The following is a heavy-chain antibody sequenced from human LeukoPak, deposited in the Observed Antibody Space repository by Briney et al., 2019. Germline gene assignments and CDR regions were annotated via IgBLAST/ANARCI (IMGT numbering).Heavy chain of an antibody. J-gene: IGHJ4*02. Sequence: GRSLRLSCEASGFTLNNFGMHWVRQAPGKGLEWVAFIGYDESKKYYAESVKGRFTISRDDSKNTLYLQLNSLRAEDTAVYYCATPGVALYYYDSSASGYWGQGTLVTVSS. D-gene: IGHD3-22*01. CDR3: ATPGVALYYYDSSASGY. V-gene: IGHV3-30*02. CDR1: GFTLNNFG. CDR2: IGYDESKK.